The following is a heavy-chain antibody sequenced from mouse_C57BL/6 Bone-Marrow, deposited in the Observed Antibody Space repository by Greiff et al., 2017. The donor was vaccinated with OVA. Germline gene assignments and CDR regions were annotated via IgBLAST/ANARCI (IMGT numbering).Heavy chain of an antibody. CDR2: INPSSGYT. V-gene: IGHV1-4*01. J-gene: IGHJ2*01. CDR1: GYTFTSYT. D-gene: IGHD2-3*01. CDR3: ARRSKRWLVFDY. Sequence: QVHVKQSGAELARPGASVKMSCKASGYTFTSYTMHWVKQRPGQGLEWIGYINPSSGYTKYNQKFKDKATLTADKSSSTAYMQLSSLTSEDSAVYYGARRSKRWLVFDYWGQGTTLTVSS.